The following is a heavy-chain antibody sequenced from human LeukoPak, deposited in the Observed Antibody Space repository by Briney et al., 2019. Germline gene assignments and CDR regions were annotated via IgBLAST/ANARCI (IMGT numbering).Heavy chain of an antibody. D-gene: IGHD3-22*01. CDR1: GFTFDDYG. Sequence: GGSLRLSCAASGFTFDDYGMSWVRQAPGKGLEWVSGINWNGGSTGYADSVKGRFTISRDNAKNSLYLQMNSLRAEDTALYYCARDQYYYDSSGLPAALGFDYWGQGTLVTVSS. J-gene: IGHJ4*02. V-gene: IGHV3-20*04. CDR3: ARDQYYYDSSGLPAALGFDY. CDR2: INWNGGST.